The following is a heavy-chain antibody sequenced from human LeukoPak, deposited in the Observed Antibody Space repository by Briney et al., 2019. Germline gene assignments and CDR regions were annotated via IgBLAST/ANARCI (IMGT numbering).Heavy chain of an antibody. D-gene: IGHD2-2*01. CDR3: AREGFRYCSSTSCSPGNWFDP. V-gene: IGHV4-39*07. J-gene: IGHJ5*02. CDR1: GGSISSSSYY. Sequence: SETLSLTCTVSGGSISSSSYYWGWIRQPPGKGLEWIGSIYYSGSTYYNPSLKGRVTISVDTSKNQFSLKLSSVTAADTAVYYCAREGFRYCSSTSCSPGNWFDPWGQGTLVTVSS. CDR2: IYYSGST.